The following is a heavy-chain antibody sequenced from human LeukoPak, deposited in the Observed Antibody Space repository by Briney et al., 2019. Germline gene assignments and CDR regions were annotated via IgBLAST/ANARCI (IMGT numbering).Heavy chain of an antibody. CDR1: GGSTSSYY. CDR3: ARVEEGYGSGRRENYYYYYMDV. Sequence: SETLSLTCTVSGGSTSSYYWSWIRQPPGKGLEWIGYIHYSGSTNYNPSLKSRVTISVDTSKNQFSLKLNSVTAADTAVYYCARVEEGYGSGRRENYYYYYMDVWGKGTTVTISS. J-gene: IGHJ6*03. D-gene: IGHD3-10*01. CDR2: IHYSGST. V-gene: IGHV4-59*01.